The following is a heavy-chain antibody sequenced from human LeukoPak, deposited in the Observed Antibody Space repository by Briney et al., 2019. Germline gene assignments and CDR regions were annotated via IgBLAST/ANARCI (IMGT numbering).Heavy chain of an antibody. CDR3: AKDMERAVTGTDY. Sequence: PGGSLRLSCAASGFTFDDYAMHWVRQAPGKGLEWVSGISWNSGSIGYADSVKGRLTISRDNAKNSLYLQMNSLRAEDTALYYCAKDMERAVTGTDYWGQGTPVTVSS. J-gene: IGHJ4*02. D-gene: IGHD6-19*01. V-gene: IGHV3-9*01. CDR2: ISWNSGSI. CDR1: GFTFDDYA.